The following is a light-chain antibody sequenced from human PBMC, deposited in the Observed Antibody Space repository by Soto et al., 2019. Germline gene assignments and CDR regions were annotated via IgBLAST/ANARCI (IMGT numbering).Light chain of an antibody. CDR3: QQYGSSPLT. Sequence: EIVLTQSPATLSLSPGERATLSCRASQSVSNNYLAWYQQNPGQAPRLLIYGASNRATGIPDRFSASGSGLDFTLTITRLEPDDSAVYYCQQYGSSPLTFGGGTKVDIK. CDR1: QSVSNNY. J-gene: IGKJ4*01. CDR2: GAS. V-gene: IGKV3-20*01.